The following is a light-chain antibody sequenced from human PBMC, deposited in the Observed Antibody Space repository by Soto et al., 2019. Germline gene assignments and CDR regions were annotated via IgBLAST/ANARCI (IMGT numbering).Light chain of an antibody. CDR2: LNSDGSH. J-gene: IGLJ2*01. CDR3: QTWGPGIRV. CDR1: SGHSSYA. Sequence: QLVLTQSPSASASLGASVKLTCTLSSGHSSYAIAWHQQQPEKGPRYLMKLNSDGSHSKGDGILDRFSGSSSGAERYLNISSLQSEDEADYYCQTWGPGIRVFGGGTQLTVL. V-gene: IGLV4-69*01.